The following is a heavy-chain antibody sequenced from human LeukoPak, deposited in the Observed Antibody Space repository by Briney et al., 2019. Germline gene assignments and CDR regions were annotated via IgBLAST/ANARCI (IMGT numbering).Heavy chain of an antibody. CDR1: GFTFSNYG. CDR3: AKGTRNSGSYYGVVYYYYYYMDV. Sequence: PGGSLRLSCAASGFTFSNYGMHWVRQAPGKGLEWVAFIRSDGINKYHADSVKGRFTISRDNSRNTLYLQMNSLRAEDTAVYYCAKGTRNSGSYYGVVYYYYYYMDVWGKGTTVTISS. V-gene: IGHV3-30*02. CDR2: IRSDGINK. J-gene: IGHJ6*03. D-gene: IGHD1-26*01.